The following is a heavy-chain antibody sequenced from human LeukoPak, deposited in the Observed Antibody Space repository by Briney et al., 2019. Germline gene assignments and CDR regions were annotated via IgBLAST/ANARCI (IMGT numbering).Heavy chain of an antibody. CDR1: GFTFSNYW. V-gene: IGHV3-7*01. CDR2: IEQHGSEK. Sequence: GGSLRLSCTVSGFTFSNYWMSWVRQAPGKGLEWVANIEQHGSEKWYVDSVKGRFTISRDNAKNSLYLQMNSLRAEDTAVYYCARVNDGDRYYYYYYMDVWGKGTTVTVSS. CDR3: ARVNDGDRYYYYYYMDV. D-gene: IGHD4-17*01. J-gene: IGHJ6*03.